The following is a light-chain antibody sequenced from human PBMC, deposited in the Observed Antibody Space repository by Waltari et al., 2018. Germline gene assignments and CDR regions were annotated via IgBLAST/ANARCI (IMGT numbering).Light chain of an antibody. CDR2: EDN. CDR3: QSYGSGVI. Sequence: NFMLTQPHSVSESPGKTVTISCTRSSGSIASHYVQWYQQRPGSAPTTVIYEDNQRPSGVPDRFSGSIDSSSNSASLTISGLRTEDEADYYCQSYGSGVIFGGGTKLTVL. J-gene: IGLJ2*01. CDR1: SGSIASHY. V-gene: IGLV6-57*03.